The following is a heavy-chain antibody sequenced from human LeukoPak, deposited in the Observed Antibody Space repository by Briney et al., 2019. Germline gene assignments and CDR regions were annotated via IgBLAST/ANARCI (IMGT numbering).Heavy chain of an antibody. V-gene: IGHV3-21*01. D-gene: IGHD1-1*01. CDR1: GFTFSLCA. CDR3: ARVEATTGRNYHYYYMDV. J-gene: IGHJ6*03. CDR2: INSGSTYM. Sequence: GGSLRLSCAASGFTFSLCAMSWVRQAPGKGLEWVSSINSGSTYMYYADSVKGRFTISRDNAKNSLHLQMYSLRAEDTAVYFCARVEATTGRNYHYYYMDVWGKGTTVTVSS.